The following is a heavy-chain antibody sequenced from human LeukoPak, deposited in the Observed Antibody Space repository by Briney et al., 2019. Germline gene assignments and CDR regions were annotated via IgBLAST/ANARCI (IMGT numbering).Heavy chain of an antibody. CDR2: IIPIFGTA. D-gene: IGHD5-18*01. Sequence: ASVKVSCKASGGTFSSYAISWVRQAPGQGLEWMGGIIPIFGTANYAQKFQGRVTITADKSTSTPYMELSSLRSEDTAVYYCARAGGYSYGYSAFDIWGQGTMVTVSS. J-gene: IGHJ3*02. CDR3: ARAGGYSYGYSAFDI. CDR1: GGTFSSYA. V-gene: IGHV1-69*06.